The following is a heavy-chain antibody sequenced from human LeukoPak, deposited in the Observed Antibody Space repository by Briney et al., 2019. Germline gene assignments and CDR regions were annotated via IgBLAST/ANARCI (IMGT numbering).Heavy chain of an antibody. CDR2: IGSDGKT. CDR1: GFSISNYP. V-gene: IGHV3-23*01. D-gene: IGHD5-18*01. J-gene: IGHJ4*02. Sequence: GGSLRLSCAASGFSISNYPMTWVRQAPGKGLEWVSAIGSDGKTYYADSVEGRFTISRDNSKNTLYLQMNSLRAEDTAVYYCAKGSGYNSGYPFDYWGQGTLATVSS. CDR3: AKGSGYNSGYPFDY.